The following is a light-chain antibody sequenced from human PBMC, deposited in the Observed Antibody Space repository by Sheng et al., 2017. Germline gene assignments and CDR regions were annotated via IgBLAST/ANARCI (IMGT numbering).Light chain of an antibody. Sequence: EIVMTQSPATLSVSPGERATLSCRASQSINNNLAWYQQKAGQAPRLLIYGASTRATGIPARFSGSGSGTEFTLTISSLQSEDFAVYFCQQYNNWPQTFGGGT. CDR3: QQYNNWPQT. V-gene: IGKV3-15*01. CDR2: GAS. CDR1: QSINNN. J-gene: IGKJ4*01.